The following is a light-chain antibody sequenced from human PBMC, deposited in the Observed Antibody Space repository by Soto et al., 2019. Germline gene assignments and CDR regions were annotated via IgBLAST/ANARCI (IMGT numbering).Light chain of an antibody. CDR1: QSVSSSY. CDR2: GAS. Sequence: EIVLTQSPGTLSLSPGERATLSCRASQSVSSSYLAWYQQKPGQAPRLLIYGASGRATGIPDRFSGSGSGTDFTLTISRLEPEDFAVYYCQQYGSSIFTFGPETKVDIK. J-gene: IGKJ3*01. V-gene: IGKV3-20*01. CDR3: QQYGSSIFT.